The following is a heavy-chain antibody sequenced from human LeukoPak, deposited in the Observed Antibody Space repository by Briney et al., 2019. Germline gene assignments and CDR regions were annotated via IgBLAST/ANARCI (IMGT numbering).Heavy chain of an antibody. V-gene: IGHV1-18*01. CDR3: ARDLPRYCSGGSCPFDY. Sequence: ASVKVSCKASGYTFTSYGISWVRQAPGQGLEWMGWISAYNGNTNYAQKLQGRVTMTTDTSTSTAYMELRSLRSDDTAVYYCARDLPRYCSGGSCPFDYWGQGTLVTVSS. CDR2: ISAYNGNT. CDR1: GYTFTSYG. D-gene: IGHD2-15*01. J-gene: IGHJ4*02.